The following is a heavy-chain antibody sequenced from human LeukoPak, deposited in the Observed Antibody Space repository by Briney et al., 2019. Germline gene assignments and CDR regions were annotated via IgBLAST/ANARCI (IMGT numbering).Heavy chain of an antibody. CDR1: GFTFSSYA. CDR2: ISYDGSNK. CDR3: ARGGGYYGSGSDIDY. D-gene: IGHD3-10*01. Sequence: GGSLRLSCAASGFTFSSYAMHWVRQAPGKGLEWVAVISYDGSNKYYADSVKGRFTISRDNAKNSLYLQMNSLRAEGTAVYYCARGGGYYGSGSDIDYWGQGTLVTVSS. V-gene: IGHV3-30-3*01. J-gene: IGHJ4*02.